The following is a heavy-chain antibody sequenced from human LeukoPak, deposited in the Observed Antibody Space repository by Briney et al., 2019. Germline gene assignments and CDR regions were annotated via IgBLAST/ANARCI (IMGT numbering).Heavy chain of an antibody. CDR1: GFTFSSYA. Sequence: SGGSLRLSCAASGFTFSSYAMHWVRQAPGKGLEYVSAISSNGGSTYYANSVKGRFTISRDNSKNTLYLQMGSLRAEDMAVYYCARGYNWGTDYYYYYMDVWGKGTTVTVSS. CDR2: ISSNGGST. V-gene: IGHV3-64*01. D-gene: IGHD1-20*01. J-gene: IGHJ6*03. CDR3: ARGYNWGTDYYYYYMDV.